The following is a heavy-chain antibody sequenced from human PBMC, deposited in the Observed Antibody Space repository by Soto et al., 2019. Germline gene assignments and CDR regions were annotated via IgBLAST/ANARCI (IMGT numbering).Heavy chain of an antibody. D-gene: IGHD3-22*01. J-gene: IGHJ3*02. V-gene: IGHV1-46*01. CDR2: INPSGGST. Sequence: GASVKVSCKASGYTFTSYYMHWVRQAPGQGLEWMGIINPSGGSTSYAQKFQGRVTMTRDTSTSTVYMELSSLRSEDTAVYYCARDPGHYYDSSPYAFDIWGQGTMVTVSS. CDR3: ARDPGHYYDSSPYAFDI. CDR1: GYTFTSYY.